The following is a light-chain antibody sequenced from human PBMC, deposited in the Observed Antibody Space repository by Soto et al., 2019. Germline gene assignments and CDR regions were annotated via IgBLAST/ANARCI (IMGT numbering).Light chain of an antibody. V-gene: IGLV2-11*01. CDR2: DVT. CDR1: SSDVGGYSY. CDR3: CSYAGSSWV. Sequence: QSALTQPRSVSGSPGQSVTISCTGTSSDVGGYSYVSWYQQHPGRAPKLMVYDVTKRPSGVPDRFSGSKSGSTASLTISGLQAEDEADYYCCSYAGSSWVFGGGTKLTVL. J-gene: IGLJ3*02.